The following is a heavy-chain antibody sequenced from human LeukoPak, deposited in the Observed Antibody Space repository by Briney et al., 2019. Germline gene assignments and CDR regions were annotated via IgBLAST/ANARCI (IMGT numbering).Heavy chain of an antibody. CDR2: IYYSGST. D-gene: IGHD3-10*01. V-gene: IGHV4-59*01. Sequence: PSETLSLTCTVSGGSISSYYWSWIRQPPGKGLEWIGYIYYSGSTNYNPSLKSRVTISVDTSKNQFSLKLSSVTAADTAVYYCARDPTMADFDYWGQGTLVTVSS. J-gene: IGHJ4*02. CDR3: ARDPTMADFDY. CDR1: GGSISSYY.